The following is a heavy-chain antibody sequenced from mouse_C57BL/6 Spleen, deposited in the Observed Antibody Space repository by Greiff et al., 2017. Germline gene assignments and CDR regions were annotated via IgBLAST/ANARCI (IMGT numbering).Heavy chain of an antibody. CDR3: ARNYYGSSYAMDY. V-gene: IGHV1-69*01. J-gene: IGHJ4*01. CDR2: IDPSDSYT. CDR1: GYTFTSYW. D-gene: IGHD1-1*01. Sequence: QVQLQQPGAELVMPGASVKLSCKASGYTFTSYWMHWVKQRPGQGLEWIGEIDPSDSYTNYNKKFKGKSTLTVDKSSSTAYMQLSSLTSEDSAVDYCARNYYGSSYAMDYWGQGTSVTVSS.